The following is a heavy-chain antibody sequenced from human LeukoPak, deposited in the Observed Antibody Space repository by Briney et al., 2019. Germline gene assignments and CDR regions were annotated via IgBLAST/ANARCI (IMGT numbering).Heavy chain of an antibody. V-gene: IGHV1-2*02. CDR2: INPNSGGT. D-gene: IGHD3-10*01. Sequence: GASVKVSCKASGYTFTGYYMHWVRQAPGQGLEWMGWINPNSGGTNYAQKFQGRVTMTRDTSISTAYMELSRLRSDDTAVYYCARVNGAYGSGSYIDYWGQGTLVTASS. J-gene: IGHJ4*02. CDR1: GYTFTGYY. CDR3: ARVNGAYGSGSYIDY.